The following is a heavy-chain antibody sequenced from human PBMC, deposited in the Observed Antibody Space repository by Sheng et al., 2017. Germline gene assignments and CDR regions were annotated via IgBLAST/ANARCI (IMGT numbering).Heavy chain of an antibody. D-gene: IGHD3-9*01. Sequence: QVQLQQWGAGLLKPSETLSLTCAVYGGSFSGYYWSWIRQPPGKGLEWIGEINHSGSTNYKPVPQESSHHISRTRPKNQFSLKLSSVTAADTAVYYCARRVLRYFDWHPADYWGQGTLVTVSS. CDR3: ARRVLRYFDWHPADY. J-gene: IGHJ4*02. V-gene: IGHV4-34*01. CDR1: GGSFSGYY. CDR2: INHSGST.